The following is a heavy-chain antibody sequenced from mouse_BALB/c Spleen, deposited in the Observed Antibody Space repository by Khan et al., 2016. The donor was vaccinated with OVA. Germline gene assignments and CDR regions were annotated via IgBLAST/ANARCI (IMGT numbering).Heavy chain of an antibody. CDR3: ARDRIDY. CDR1: GYTFTSYW. Sequence: QVQPQQSGAELAKPGASVKMSLKASGYTFTSYWMHWIKPRPGQGLEWIGYINPTSGYTDYNQKFKDKATLTADKSSSTAYMQLNSLTSDDSAVYYGARDRIDYWGQGTTLTVSS. V-gene: IGHV1-7*01. J-gene: IGHJ2*01. CDR2: INPTSGYT.